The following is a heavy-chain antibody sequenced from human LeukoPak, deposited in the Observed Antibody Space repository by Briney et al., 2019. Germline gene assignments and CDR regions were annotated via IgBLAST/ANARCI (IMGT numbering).Heavy chain of an antibody. CDR1: GFTFSGYA. V-gene: IGHV3-23*01. J-gene: IGHJ4*02. Sequence: GGSLRLSCAASGFTFSGYAMTWARQAPGKGLEWVSFISGSGGSTNSADSVKGRFTISRDNSKNTLYLQMNSLRAEDTAVYYCAKNLDSGTYYVLDYWGQGTLVTVSS. D-gene: IGHD1-26*01. CDR3: AKNLDSGTYYVLDY. CDR2: ISGSGGST.